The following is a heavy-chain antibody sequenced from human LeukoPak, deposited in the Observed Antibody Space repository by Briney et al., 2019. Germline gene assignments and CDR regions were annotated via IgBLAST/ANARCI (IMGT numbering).Heavy chain of an antibody. Sequence: YYADSVKGRFSVSRDNSKNILYHQMDSLQAEHSALYYCAKDANYYESSGHLIAFDYWGQGTLVTVSS. CDR3: AKDANYYESSGHLIAFDY. V-gene: IGHV3-30*02. D-gene: IGHD3-22*01. J-gene: IGHJ4*02.